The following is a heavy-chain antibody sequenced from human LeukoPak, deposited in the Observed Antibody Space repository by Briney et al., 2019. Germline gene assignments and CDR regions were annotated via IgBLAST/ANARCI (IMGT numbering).Heavy chain of an antibody. D-gene: IGHD6-19*01. J-gene: IGHJ4*02. CDR1: GGTFSSYG. Sequence: SVKVSCKASGGTFSSYGISWVRQAPGQGLEWMGGIIPIFGTANYAQKFQGRVTITADESTSTAYIELSSLRSEDTAVYYCARDLDSSRPGVDYWGQGTLVTVSS. V-gene: IGHV1-69*13. CDR2: IIPIFGTA. CDR3: ARDLDSSRPGVDY.